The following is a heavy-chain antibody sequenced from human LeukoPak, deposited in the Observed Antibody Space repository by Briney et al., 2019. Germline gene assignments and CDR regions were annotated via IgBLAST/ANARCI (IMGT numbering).Heavy chain of an antibody. D-gene: IGHD6-13*01. V-gene: IGHV3-7*05. CDR3: ARAGIAAAFDY. CDR1: GFTFSRYW. CDR2: IKQNGREK. Sequence: PGGSLRLSCAASGFTFSRYWMSWVRQAPGKGLEWVANIKQNGREKYYVDSVKGRFTISRDNAKNSLYLQMNSLRAEDTAVYYCARAGIAAAFDYWGQGTLVTVSS. J-gene: IGHJ4*02.